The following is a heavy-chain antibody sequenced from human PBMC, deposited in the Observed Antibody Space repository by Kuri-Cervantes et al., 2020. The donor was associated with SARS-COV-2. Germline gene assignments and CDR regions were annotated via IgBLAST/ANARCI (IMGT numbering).Heavy chain of an antibody. V-gene: IGHV4-59*01. J-gene: IGHJ6*03. Sequence: SETLSLTCTVSGGSISSYYGSWIRQPPGKGLEWIGYIYYSWSTNYNPSLKGRVTISVDTSKNQFSLKLSFVTAADTAVYYCASVTRAGAAALRWDYMDVWGKGTTVTVSS. D-gene: IGHD6-13*01. CDR1: GGSISSYY. CDR2: IYYSWST. CDR3: ASVTRAGAAALRWDYMDV.